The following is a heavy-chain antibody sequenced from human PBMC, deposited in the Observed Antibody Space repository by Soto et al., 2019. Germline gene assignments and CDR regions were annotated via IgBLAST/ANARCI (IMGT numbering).Heavy chain of an antibody. CDR1: GFTFSSYS. J-gene: IGHJ4*02. CDR2: ISSSSSYI. D-gene: IGHD3-9*01. CDR3: ARPTSVYDILTVGY. Sequence: EVQLVESGGGLVKPGGSLRLSCAASGFTFSSYSMNWVRQAPGKGLEWVSSISSSSSYIYYADSVKGRFTISRDNAKNSLYLQMNSLRAEDTAVYYCARPTSVYDILTVGYWGQGTLVTVSS. V-gene: IGHV3-21*01.